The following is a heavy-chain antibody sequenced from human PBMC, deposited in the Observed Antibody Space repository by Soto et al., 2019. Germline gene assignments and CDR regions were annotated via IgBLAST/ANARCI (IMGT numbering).Heavy chain of an antibody. V-gene: IGHV1-69*01. CDR3: ERVGDHTNP. D-gene: IGHD3-16*01. Sequence: QVQLVQSGAEVQKPGSSMKVSCTASGRTFSRYAINWVRQAPGQGLEWMGGIIPMLGTTNYAQKFQGRVTITADDSTSTAHLELSNLRFEDTAVYYCERVGDHTNPWGQGTLVTVSS. J-gene: IGHJ5*02. CDR2: IIPMLGTT. CDR1: GRTFSRYA.